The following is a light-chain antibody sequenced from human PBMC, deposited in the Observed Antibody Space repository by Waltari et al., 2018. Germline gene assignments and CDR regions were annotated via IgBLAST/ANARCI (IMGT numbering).Light chain of an antibody. V-gene: IGKV1-39*01. CDR2: GTS. CDR1: QSIRSY. CDR3: QQSYNTVWT. J-gene: IGKJ1*01. Sequence: DIQMTQSPSSLSASVGDRVTLICRASQSIRSYLNWYQQKPGRAPKLLIYGTSNLQSGVPSRFSGRGSGTDFTLTISSLQPEDFATYYCQQSYNTVWTFAQGTKVEI.